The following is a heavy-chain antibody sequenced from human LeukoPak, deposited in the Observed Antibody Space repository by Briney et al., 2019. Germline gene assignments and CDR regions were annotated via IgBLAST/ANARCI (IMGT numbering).Heavy chain of an antibody. D-gene: IGHD4-17*01. V-gene: IGHV4-59*01. J-gene: IGHJ6*03. CDR2: IYYSGST. CDR3: ARDRAGYGDGYMDV. CDR1: GGSISSYY. Sequence: SETLSLTCTVSGGSISSYYWIWIRQPPGKGLEWIGYIYYSGSTNYNPSLKSRVTISVDTSKNQFSLKLSSVTAADTAVYYCARDRAGYGDGYMDVWGKGTTVTVSS.